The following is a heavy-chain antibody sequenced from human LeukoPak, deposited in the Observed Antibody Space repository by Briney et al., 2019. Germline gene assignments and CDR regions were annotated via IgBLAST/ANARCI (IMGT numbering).Heavy chain of an antibody. J-gene: IGHJ4*02. CDR2: ISSGGDTK. V-gene: IGHV3-11*01. CDR1: EFVFSDYY. Sequence: GGSLRLSCAASEFVFSDYYISWVRQAPGKGLEWVSYISSGGDTKYYADSVKGRFTISRDNAKNSLYLQMNNLRAEDTAVYYCAREMGGDYGSGTFFDLWGQGSMVTVSS. D-gene: IGHD3-10*01. CDR3: AREMGGDYGSGTFFDL.